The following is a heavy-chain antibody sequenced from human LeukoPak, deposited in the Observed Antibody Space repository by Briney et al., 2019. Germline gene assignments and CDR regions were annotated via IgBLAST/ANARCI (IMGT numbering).Heavy chain of an antibody. Sequence: ASVKVSCKASGYTFTSYGISWVRQAPGQGLEWMGWISAYNGNTNYAQKLQGRVTMTTDTSTSTAYMELSRLRSDDTAVYYCARDHQLRSFDYWGQGTLVTVSS. CDR1: GYTFTSYG. CDR3: ARDHQLRSFDY. D-gene: IGHD2-2*01. J-gene: IGHJ4*02. V-gene: IGHV1-18*01. CDR2: ISAYNGNT.